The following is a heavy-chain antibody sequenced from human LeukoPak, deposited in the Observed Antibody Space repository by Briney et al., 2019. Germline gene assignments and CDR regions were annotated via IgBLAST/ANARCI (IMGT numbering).Heavy chain of an antibody. Sequence: PSETLSLTCTVSGGSISSGGYYWSWIRQPPGKGLEWIGYTYHSGSTYYNPSLKSRVTISVDRSKNQFSLKLSSVTAADTAVYYCARATFPQYGNWFDPWGQGTLVTVSS. J-gene: IGHJ5*02. CDR3: ARATFPQYGNWFDP. V-gene: IGHV4-30-2*01. CDR1: GGSISSGGYY. D-gene: IGHD2-2*01. CDR2: TYHSGST.